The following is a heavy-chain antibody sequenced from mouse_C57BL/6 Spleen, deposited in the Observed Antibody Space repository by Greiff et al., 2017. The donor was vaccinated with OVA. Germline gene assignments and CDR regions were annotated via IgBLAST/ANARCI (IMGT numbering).Heavy chain of an antibody. J-gene: IGHJ4*01. D-gene: IGHD1-3*01. CDR2: IDPSDSET. V-gene: IGHV1-52*01. Sequence: QVQLQQPGAELVRPGSSVKLSCKASGYTFTSYWMHWVKPRPIQGLEWIGNIDPSDSETHYNQKFKDKATLTVDKSSSTAYLQLSSLTSEDSAVYYCARRGYKMAYAMDYWGQGTSVTVSS. CDR3: ARRGYKMAYAMDY. CDR1: GYTFTSYW.